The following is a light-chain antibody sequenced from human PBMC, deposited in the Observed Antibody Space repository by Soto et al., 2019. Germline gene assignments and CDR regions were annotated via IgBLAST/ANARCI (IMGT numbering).Light chain of an antibody. V-gene: IGKV2-30*02. CDR1: QSFVHSDGIAY. CDR3: MQGTDWPIT. CDR2: KVA. J-gene: IGKJ5*01. Sequence: DVVMTQSPPSLPVTHLQEVPISSRPKQSFVHSDGIAYFSWFQQQTGRYPRRLIYKVANRDSGVPARFSGSRSGTDFAPKISRVEAEDVGVYYCMQGTDWPITFGQGTRLEIK.